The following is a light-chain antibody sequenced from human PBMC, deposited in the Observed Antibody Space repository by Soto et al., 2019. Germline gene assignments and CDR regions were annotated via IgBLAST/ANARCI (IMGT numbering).Light chain of an antibody. CDR3: SSYAGSNNFVV. CDR2: EVS. CDR1: SSDVGGYNY. Sequence: QSVLTQPPSASGSPGQSVTISCTGTSSDVGGYNYVSWYQQHPGKAPKLMIYEVSKRPSGVPDRFSGSKSGNTASLTVSGLQAEEDADYYCSSYAGSNNFVVFGGGTKLTVL. J-gene: IGLJ2*01. V-gene: IGLV2-8*01.